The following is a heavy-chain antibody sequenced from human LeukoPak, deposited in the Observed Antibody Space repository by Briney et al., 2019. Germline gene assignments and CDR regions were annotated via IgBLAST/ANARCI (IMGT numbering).Heavy chain of an antibody. D-gene: IGHD2-21*02. J-gene: IGHJ4*02. CDR2: IGTAGDT. Sequence: PGGSLRLSCAASGFTFSSYDMHWVRQATGKGLEWVSAIGTAGDTYYPGSVKGRFTISRDNSKDTLFLQMNSLRAEDTAVYYCAKADSYGGNSQLFDFWGQGTLVTVSS. V-gene: IGHV3-13*01. CDR3: AKADSYGGNSQLFDF. CDR1: GFTFSSYD.